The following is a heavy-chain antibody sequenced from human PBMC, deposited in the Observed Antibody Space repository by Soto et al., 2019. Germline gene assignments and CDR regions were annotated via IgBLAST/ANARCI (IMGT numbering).Heavy chain of an antibody. CDR1: GGSISSSSYY. J-gene: IGHJ4*02. V-gene: IGHV4-39*01. D-gene: IGHD1-1*01. Sequence: QLQLQESGPGLVKHSETLSLTCTVSGGSISSSSYYWGWIRQPPGKGLEWIGSIYYSGSSYYNPSLKRLVTRSVDTSKNQFSLKLSSVTAADTAVYYCARHGNGWSYWVQGTLVTVSS. CDR2: IYYSGSS. CDR3: ARHGNGWSY.